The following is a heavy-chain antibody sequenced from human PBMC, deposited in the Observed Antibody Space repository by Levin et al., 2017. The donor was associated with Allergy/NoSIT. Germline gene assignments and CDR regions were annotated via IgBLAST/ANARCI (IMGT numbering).Heavy chain of an antibody. CDR2: IIPIFGTA. CDR3: ARGGIVVVPAAIRGLGMDV. V-gene: IGHV1-69*06. J-gene: IGHJ6*02. CDR1: GGTFSSYA. D-gene: IGHD2-2*02. Sequence: KISCKASGGTFSSYAISWVRQAPGQGLEWMGGIIPIFGTANYAQKFQGRVTITADKSTSTAYMELSSLRSEDTAVYYCARGGIVVVPAAIRGLGMDVWGQGTTVTVSS.